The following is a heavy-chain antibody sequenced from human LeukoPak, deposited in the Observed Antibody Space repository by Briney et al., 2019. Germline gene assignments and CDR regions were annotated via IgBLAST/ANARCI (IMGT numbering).Heavy chain of an antibody. J-gene: IGHJ3*02. CDR3: AATYGSGSRGDAFDI. V-gene: IGHV3-23*01. Sequence: GGSLRLSCVASGFTFSNYAMSWVRQAPGKGLEWVSGISGSGGRTHYADSVKGRFTISRDNSKNTLYLQMNSLRAEDTAVYYCAATYGSGSRGDAFDIWGQGTMVTVSS. D-gene: IGHD3-10*01. CDR2: ISGSGGRT. CDR1: GFTFSNYA.